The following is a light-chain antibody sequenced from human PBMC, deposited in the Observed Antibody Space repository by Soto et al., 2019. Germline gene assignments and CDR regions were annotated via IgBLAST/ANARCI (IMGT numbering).Light chain of an antibody. J-gene: IGKJ2*01. CDR2: GAS. CDR3: QHYSTSLMYP. Sequence: EIVLTQSPGTLSLSPGERATLSCRASQSVSSNFVAWYQQKPGQAPRLVISGASSRAPDIPDRFSGSGSGTDFTLTFSRLEPEDFAVHYCQHYSTSLMYPFGQGTRLEIK. V-gene: IGKV3-20*01. CDR1: QSVSSNF.